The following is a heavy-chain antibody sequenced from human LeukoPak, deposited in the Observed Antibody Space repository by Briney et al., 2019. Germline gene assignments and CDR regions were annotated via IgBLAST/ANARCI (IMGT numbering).Heavy chain of an antibody. D-gene: IGHD3-22*01. CDR2: IIPIFGTA. CDR1: GGTFSSYA. V-gene: IGHV1-69*05. Sequence: ASVKVSCKASGGTFSSYAISWVRQAPGQGLEWMGGIIPIFGTANYAQKFQGRVTITTDESTSTAYMELSSLRSEDTAVYYCARGAMYHYDSSGYYWFDPWGQGTLVTVSS. J-gene: IGHJ5*02. CDR3: ARGAMYHYDSSGYYWFDP.